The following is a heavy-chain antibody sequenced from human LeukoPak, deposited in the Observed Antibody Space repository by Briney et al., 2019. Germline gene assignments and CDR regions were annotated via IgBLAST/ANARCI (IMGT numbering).Heavy chain of an antibody. CDR1: GFTVSSNY. Sequence: GGSLILSCAASGFTVSSNYMSWVRQAPGKGLEWVSVIYSGGSTYYADSVKGRFTISRDNSKNTLYLQMNSLRAEDTAVYYCARDSGYCSGGSCYLSPHWGQGTLVTVSS. J-gene: IGHJ4*02. D-gene: IGHD2-15*01. V-gene: IGHV3-66*01. CDR2: IYSGGST. CDR3: ARDSGYCSGGSCYLSPH.